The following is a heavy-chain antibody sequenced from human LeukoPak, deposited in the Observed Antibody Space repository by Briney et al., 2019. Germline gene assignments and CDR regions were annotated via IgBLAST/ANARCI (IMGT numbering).Heavy chain of an antibody. CDR3: AKDSHYYGSGSYYDY. V-gene: IGHV3-9*01. J-gene: IGHJ4*02. CDR2: ISWNSGSI. CDR1: GFTFDDYA. Sequence: GRSLRLSCAASGFTFDDYAMHWVRQAPGKGLEWVSGISWNSGSIGYADSVKGRFTISRDNAKNSLYLQMNSLRAEDTALYYCAKDSHYYGSGSYYDYWGQGTLVTVSS. D-gene: IGHD3-10*01.